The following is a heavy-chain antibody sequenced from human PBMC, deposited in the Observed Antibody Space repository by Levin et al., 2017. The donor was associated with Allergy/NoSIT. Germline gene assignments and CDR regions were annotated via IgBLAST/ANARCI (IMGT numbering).Heavy chain of an antibody. J-gene: IGHJ4*02. D-gene: IGHD3-16*01. CDR2: ISYDGSNK. Sequence: GGSLRLSCAASGFTFSSYGMHWVRQAPGKGLEWVAVISYDGSNKYYADSVKGRFTISRDNSKNTLYLQMNSLRAEDTAVYYCAKDAHLGITFGGPVNYFDYWGQGTLVTVSS. CDR3: AKDAHLGITFGGPVNYFDY. V-gene: IGHV3-30*18. CDR1: GFTFSSYG.